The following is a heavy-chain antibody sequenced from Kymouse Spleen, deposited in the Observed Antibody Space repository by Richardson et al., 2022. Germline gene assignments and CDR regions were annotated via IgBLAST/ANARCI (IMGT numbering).Heavy chain of an antibody. J-gene: IGHJ4*02. CDR1: GFTFDDYA. Sequence: EVQLVESGGGLVQPGRSLRLSCAASGFTFDDYAMHWVRQAPGKGLEWVSGISWNSGSIGYADSVKGRFTISRDNAKNSLYLQMNSLRAEDTALYYCAKKV*QLVFDYWGQGTLVTVSS. CDR2: ISWNSGSI. D-gene: IGHD6-6*01. CDR3: AKKV*QLVFDY. V-gene: IGHV3-9*01.